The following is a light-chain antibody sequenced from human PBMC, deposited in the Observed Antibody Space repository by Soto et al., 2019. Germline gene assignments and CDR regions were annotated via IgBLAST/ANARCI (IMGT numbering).Light chain of an antibody. CDR1: QSVSSN. CDR2: GAS. J-gene: IGKJ4*01. V-gene: IGKV3-15*01. CDR3: QQYNDWPLT. Sequence: EIVMTQSPATLSVSPGERATLSCRASQSVSSNLAWYQQKRGQAPRLLIYGASTRATGLPDRISGSGSGTEFTLTISSLQSEDFALYYCQQYNDWPLTFGGGTKLEIK.